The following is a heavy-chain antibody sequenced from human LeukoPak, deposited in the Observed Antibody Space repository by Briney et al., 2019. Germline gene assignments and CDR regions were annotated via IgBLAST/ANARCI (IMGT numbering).Heavy chain of an antibody. J-gene: IGHJ6*03. V-gene: IGHV6-1*01. CDR3: AREADSYYYYYYMDV. CDR1: GDSVSSNSSA. Sequence: SQTLSLTCAFSGDSVSSNSSAWNWIRQSPARGLERLGKTYYRSKWYNDYAVSVKSRITINPDTSKNQYSQQLNSVTHDDTAVYYCAREADSYYYYYYMDVWGKGTTVTVSS. D-gene: IGHD2-15*01. CDR2: TYYRSKWYN.